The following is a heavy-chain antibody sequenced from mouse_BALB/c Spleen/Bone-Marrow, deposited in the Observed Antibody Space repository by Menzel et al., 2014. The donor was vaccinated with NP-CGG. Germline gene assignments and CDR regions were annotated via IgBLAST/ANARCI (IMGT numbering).Heavy chain of an antibody. CDR1: GYTFTNYW. CDR2: IYPSDTYT. CDR3: TRYLYGNMDY. J-gene: IGHJ4*01. D-gene: IGHD2-10*02. V-gene: IGHV1-69*02. Sequence: VQLQQSGAELVRPGASVNLSCKASGYTFTNYWINWLKQRPGQGLEWIGNIYPSDTYTNYNPKSKDKATLTVDKSSTTAYMQLNSPTSEDSAVYYCTRYLYGNMDYWGQGTSVTVSS.